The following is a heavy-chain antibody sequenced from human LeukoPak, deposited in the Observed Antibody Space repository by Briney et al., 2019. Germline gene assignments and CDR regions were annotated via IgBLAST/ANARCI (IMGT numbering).Heavy chain of an antibody. V-gene: IGHV1-69*04. D-gene: IGHD3-10*01. CDR3: ARGEYGSFRKKNDY. CDR2: IIPILGIA. J-gene: IGHJ4*02. Sequence: GASVKVSCKASGYTFTSYGISWVRQAPGQGLEWMGRIIPILGIANYAQKFQGRVTITADKSTSTAYMELSSLRSEDTAVYYCARGEYGSFRKKNDYWGQGTLVAVSS. CDR1: GYTFTSYG.